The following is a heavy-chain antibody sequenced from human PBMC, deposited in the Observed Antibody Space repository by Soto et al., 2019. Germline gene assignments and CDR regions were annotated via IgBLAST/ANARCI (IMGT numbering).Heavy chain of an antibody. V-gene: IGHV3-30-3*01. CDR1: GFTFNTDA. J-gene: IGHJ4*02. D-gene: IGHD3-9*01. CDR3: ARGYGIVTGFGY. Sequence: QVQLVDSGGGVVQPGRSLTLSCAASGFTFNTDALHWVRQAPGKGLEWVAAISNDGNNEYYADSVKGRFSIARDQSKNTLFLQMNSLRGEDTAVYYCARGYGIVTGFGYWGQGTLVTVSS. CDR2: ISNDGNNE.